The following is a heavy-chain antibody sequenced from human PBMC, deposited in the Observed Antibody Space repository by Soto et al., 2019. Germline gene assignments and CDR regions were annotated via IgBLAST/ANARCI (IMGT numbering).Heavy chain of an antibody. CDR2: IKSDGSAE. J-gene: IGHJ5*02. V-gene: IGHV3-7*03. CDR1: GFIFSDHW. Sequence: EVQLVESGGGLVQPGGSLRLSCAASGFIFSDHWMTWVRQAPGKGLEWLANIKSDGSAEFYVDSVKGRFTISRDSSKNTLYLQMNSLRVEDTAVYYCVRVVAAAGTWGQGALVTVSS. CDR3: VRVVAAAGT. D-gene: IGHD6-13*01.